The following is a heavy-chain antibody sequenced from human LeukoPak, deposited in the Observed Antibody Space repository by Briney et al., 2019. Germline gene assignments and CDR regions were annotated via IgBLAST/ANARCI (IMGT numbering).Heavy chain of an antibody. Sequence: GGSLRLSCAASGFTFSSYGMHWVRQAPGKGLEWVVVISYDGSNKYYADSVKGRFTISRDNSKNALYLQMNSLRAEDTAVYYCAKDADPSLDYWGQGTLVTVSS. CDR2: ISYDGSNK. CDR3: AKDADPSLDY. V-gene: IGHV3-30*18. CDR1: GFTFSSYG. J-gene: IGHJ4*02.